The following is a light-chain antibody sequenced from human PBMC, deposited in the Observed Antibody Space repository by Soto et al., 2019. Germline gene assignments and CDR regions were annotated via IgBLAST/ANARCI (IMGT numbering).Light chain of an antibody. Sequence: QSVLTQPPSASGSPGQSVTISCTGTSSDVGGYNYVSWYQQHPGKAPKRMIYEVSKRPSGVPDRFSGSKSGNTASLTVSGLQAEDEADYYCSSYAGSNNVVFGGGTKVTVL. CDR2: EVS. V-gene: IGLV2-8*01. CDR1: SSDVGGYNY. CDR3: SSYAGSNNVV. J-gene: IGLJ2*01.